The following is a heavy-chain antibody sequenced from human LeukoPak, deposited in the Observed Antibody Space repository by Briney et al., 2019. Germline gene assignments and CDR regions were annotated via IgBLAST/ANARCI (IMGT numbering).Heavy chain of an antibody. J-gene: IGHJ6*02. CDR1: GFTFSSYW. Sequence: GGSLRLSCAASGFTFSSYWTPWVRQAPGKGLEWVAVIWYDGSNKYYADSVKGRFTISRDNSKNTLYPQMNSLRAEDTAVYYCARDMEGYYDILTGNTQXGMDVWGQGTTVTVSS. CDR3: ARDMEGYYDILTGNTQXGMDV. V-gene: IGHV3-33*08. D-gene: IGHD3-9*01. CDR2: IWYDGSNK.